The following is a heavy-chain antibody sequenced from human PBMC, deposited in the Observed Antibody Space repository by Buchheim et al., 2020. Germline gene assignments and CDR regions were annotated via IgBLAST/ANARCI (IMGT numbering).Heavy chain of an antibody. V-gene: IGHV3-15*01. D-gene: IGHD2-2*01. Sequence: EVQLVESGGGLVKPGGSLRLSCAASGFSFSDAWMSWVRQAPGKGLEWVGRIQSKADGGTVEYAAPVKGRFPISTDDSKNTLYLQMSSLKTEDTAIYYCATDGHCSGTSCHGFWGQGTL. CDR2: IQSKADGGTV. CDR1: GFSFSDAW. CDR3: ATDGHCSGTSCHGF. J-gene: IGHJ4*02.